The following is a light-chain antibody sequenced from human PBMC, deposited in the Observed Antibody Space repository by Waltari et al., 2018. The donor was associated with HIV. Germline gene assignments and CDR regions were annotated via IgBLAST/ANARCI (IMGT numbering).Light chain of an antibody. V-gene: IGKV1-9*01. CDR2: AVS. CDR3: QQLKSYPVT. Sequence: QLTQSPSFLSASVGDTVRITCQATQGVGSYLDWYQKKPGRPPNLLIYAVSVLQSGVPSRFIASGSGTEFTLTISGLQPEDLATYYCQQLKSYPVTFGGGTEVDSK. CDR1: QGVGSY. J-gene: IGKJ4*01.